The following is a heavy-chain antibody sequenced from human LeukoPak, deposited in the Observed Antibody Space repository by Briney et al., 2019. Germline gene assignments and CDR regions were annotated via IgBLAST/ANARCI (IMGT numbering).Heavy chain of an antibody. CDR1: AFTFSTFW. Sequence: GGSLRLSCAASAFTFSTFWMHCVRQAPGKGLVWVSRINTDGSATTYADTVRGRFTISRDNAKNTLYLQMTSLTAEDTAVYYCVRGLIALTRNEYWGQGTLVTVSS. CDR2: INTDGSAT. CDR3: VRGLIALTRNEY. D-gene: IGHD3-16*02. V-gene: IGHV3-74*01. J-gene: IGHJ4*02.